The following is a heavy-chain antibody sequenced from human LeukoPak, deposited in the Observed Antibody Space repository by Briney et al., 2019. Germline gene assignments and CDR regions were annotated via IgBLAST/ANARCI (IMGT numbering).Heavy chain of an antibody. J-gene: IGHJ4*02. CDR1: GFTFSSYA. V-gene: IGHV3-23*01. CDR3: AKRGTTMEKEGFDY. Sequence: GGSLRLSCSASGFTFSSYAMHWVRQTPGKGLEWVSAISSIGSSTYYADSVKGRFTISRDNSKNTLYLQMNNLRAEDTALYYCAKRGTTMEKEGFDYWGQGTLVTVSS. CDR2: ISSIGSST. D-gene: IGHD5-18*01.